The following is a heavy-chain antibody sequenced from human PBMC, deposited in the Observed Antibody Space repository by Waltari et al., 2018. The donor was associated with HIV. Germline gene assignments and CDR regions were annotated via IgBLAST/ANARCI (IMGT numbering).Heavy chain of an antibody. V-gene: IGHV3-73*01. J-gene: IGHJ6*02. D-gene: IGHD3-10*01. Sequence: EVLLVESGGGVVQPGGSLKLSCAASGFIFTASDIHWVRQAAGKVLEWIGRIRSKADSYATGYSASVKGRFSISRDDSENKVFLQMNSLKADDSAVYYCTRRAALFRGVVDVDVWGQGTTVTVSS. CDR3: TRRAALFRGVVDVDV. CDR2: IRSKADSYAT. CDR1: GFIFTASD.